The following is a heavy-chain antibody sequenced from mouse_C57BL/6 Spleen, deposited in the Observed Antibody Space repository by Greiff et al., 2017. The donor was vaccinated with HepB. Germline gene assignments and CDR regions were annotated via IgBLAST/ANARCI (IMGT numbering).Heavy chain of an antibody. D-gene: IGHD1-1*01. CDR1: GFNIKDYY. CDR2: IDPEDGDT. Sequence: EVKLVESGAELVRPGASVKLSCTASGFNIKDYYMHWVKQRPEQGLEWIGRIDPEDGDTEYAPKFQGKATMTADTSSNTAYLQLSSLTSEDTAVYYCTTKTTTVVATNFDYWGQGTTLTVSS. J-gene: IGHJ2*01. V-gene: IGHV14-1*01. CDR3: TTKTTTVVATNFDY.